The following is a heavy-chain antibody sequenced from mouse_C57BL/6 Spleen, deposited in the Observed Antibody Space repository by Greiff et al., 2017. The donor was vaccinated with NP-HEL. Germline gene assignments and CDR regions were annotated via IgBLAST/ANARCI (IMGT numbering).Heavy chain of an antibody. CDR2: IDPPNGNT. Sequence: EVQINQTGAKPMTTGATVNMSCTPTGLNIKHTNTHWLKQWPEQGLEWIGRIDPPNGNTKYDPKFQGKATITADTSSNTAYLQLSSLTSEDTAVYYCARMARKWGQGTTLTVSS. V-gene: IGHV14-3*02. CDR3: ARMARK. J-gene: IGHJ2*01. CDR1: GLNIKHTN.